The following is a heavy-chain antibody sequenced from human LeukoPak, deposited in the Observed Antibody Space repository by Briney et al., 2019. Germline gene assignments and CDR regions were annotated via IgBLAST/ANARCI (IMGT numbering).Heavy chain of an antibody. CDR1: GGSFSGYY. CDR2: INHSGST. V-gene: IGHV4-34*01. J-gene: IGHJ6*02. Sequence: SETLSLTCAVYGGSFSGYYWSWIRQPPGKGLGWIGEINHSGSTNYNPSLKSRVTISVDTSKNQFSLKLSSVTAADTAVYYCARGRYDSSGYHQKTYGMDVWGQGTTVTVSS. D-gene: IGHD3-22*01. CDR3: ARGRYDSSGYHQKTYGMDV.